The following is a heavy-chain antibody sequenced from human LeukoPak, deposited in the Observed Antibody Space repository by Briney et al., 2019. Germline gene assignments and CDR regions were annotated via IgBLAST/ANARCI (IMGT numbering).Heavy chain of an antibody. D-gene: IGHD3-22*01. Sequence: SGPTLVNPTQTLTLTCSFSGFSLRTSGVGVGWIRQPPGKALEWLALIYWDDDKRYSPSLKSRLTITKDTSKNQVVLIMTNMDPVDTATYYCAHRGGYYETLDYWGQGTLVTVSS. J-gene: IGHJ4*02. CDR3: AHRGGYYETLDY. CDR2: IYWDDDK. V-gene: IGHV2-5*02. CDR1: GFSLRTSGVG.